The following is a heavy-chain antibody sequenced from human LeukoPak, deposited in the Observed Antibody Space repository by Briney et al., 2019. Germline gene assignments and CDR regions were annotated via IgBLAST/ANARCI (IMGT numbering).Heavy chain of an antibody. CDR3: AKDIQLWTGAPFDY. V-gene: IGHV3-30*18. Sequence: PGGSLRLSCAASGFTFSSYGMHWVRQAPGKGLEWVAVISYDGSNKYYADSVKGRFTISRDNSKNTLYLQMNSLRAEDTAVYYCAKDIQLWTGAPFDYWGQGTLVTVSS. J-gene: IGHJ4*02. D-gene: IGHD5-18*01. CDR1: GFTFSSYG. CDR2: ISYDGSNK.